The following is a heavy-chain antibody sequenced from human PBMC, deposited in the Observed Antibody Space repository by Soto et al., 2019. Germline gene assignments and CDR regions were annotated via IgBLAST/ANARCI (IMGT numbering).Heavy chain of an antibody. J-gene: IGHJ6*02. CDR2: IYYSGST. D-gene: IGHD3-10*01. CDR3: ARFMVNSRAYYYGMDV. Sequence: SETLSLTCTVSGGSISSYYWSWIRQPPGKGLEWIGYIYYSGSTNYNPSLKSRVTISVDTSKNQFSLKLSSVTAADTAVYYCARFMVNSRAYYYGMDVWGQGTTVTV. CDR1: GGSISSYY. V-gene: IGHV4-59*01.